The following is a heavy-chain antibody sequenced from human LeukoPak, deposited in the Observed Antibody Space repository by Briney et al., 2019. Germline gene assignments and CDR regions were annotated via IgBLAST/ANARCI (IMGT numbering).Heavy chain of an antibody. Sequence: PGGSLRLSCAASGFTFRSYWMSWVRQVPGKGLEWVANINQDRREKYYVDSVRGRFTISRDNAKSSLFLEMNSLRVEDTAVYYCARDRGYGSGSYYIRVFDYWGQGTLVTVSS. D-gene: IGHD3-10*01. CDR3: ARDRGYGSGSYYIRVFDY. CDR1: GFTFRSYW. V-gene: IGHV3-7*03. CDR2: INQDRREK. J-gene: IGHJ4*02.